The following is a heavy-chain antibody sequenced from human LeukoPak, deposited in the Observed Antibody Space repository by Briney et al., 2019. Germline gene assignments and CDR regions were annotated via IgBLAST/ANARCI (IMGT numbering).Heavy chain of an antibody. D-gene: IGHD1-26*01. CDR3: ARGVGATHFDY. Sequence: PSQTLSLTCSVSGGSISDYYWTWIRQAPGKGLEWIGYSNYIGITNYTPSLESRVTISVDTSKNQFSVKVTSVTAADTAVYYCARGVGATHFDYWGQGTLVTVSS. CDR1: GGSISDYY. CDR2: SNYIGIT. V-gene: IGHV4-59*01. J-gene: IGHJ4*02.